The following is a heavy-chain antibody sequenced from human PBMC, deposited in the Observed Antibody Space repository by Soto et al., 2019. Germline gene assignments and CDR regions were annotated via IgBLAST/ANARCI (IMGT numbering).Heavy chain of an antibody. J-gene: IGHJ6*02. Sequence: ASVKVSCKASGYTLTSYGISWVRQAPGQGLEWMGWISAYNGNTIYERKFEGRVSMTVDTSTKTASMELRGLRADDTALYFCARSGRGMTMIVVVPLEVWGQGTAVTVSS. CDR2: ISAYNGNT. V-gene: IGHV1-18*04. D-gene: IGHD3-22*01. CDR1: GYTLTSYG. CDR3: ARSGRGMTMIVVVPLEV.